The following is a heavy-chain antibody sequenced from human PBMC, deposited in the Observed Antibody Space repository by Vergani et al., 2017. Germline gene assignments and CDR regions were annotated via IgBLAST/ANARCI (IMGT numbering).Heavy chain of an antibody. Sequence: QVQLVESGGGLVKPGGSLRLSCAASGFTFSDYYMSWIRQAPGKGLEWVSYISSSGSTIYYADSVKGRFTISRDNAKNSLYLQMNSLRAEDTAVYYCARESTECSSTSCYSGTNNWFDPWGQGTLVTVSS. CDR3: ARESTECSSTSCYSGTNNWFDP. J-gene: IGHJ5*02. CDR1: GFTFSDYY. CDR2: ISSSGSTI. V-gene: IGHV3-11*01. D-gene: IGHD2-2*01.